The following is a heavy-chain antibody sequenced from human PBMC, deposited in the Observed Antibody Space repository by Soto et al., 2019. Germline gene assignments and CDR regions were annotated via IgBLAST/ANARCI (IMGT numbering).Heavy chain of an antibody. D-gene: IGHD2-21*01. CDR3: ARKVVGSTSRPDYWYFEL. CDR2: ISGGGDAT. J-gene: IGHJ2*01. V-gene: IGHV3-23*01. Sequence: EVQLLESGGDSVQPGGSVRLSCAGSGLTFINYAMNWVRQAPVKGLEWVSTISGGGDATFFADSVRGRFTFSRDNSKNTVTLQMNSLGVDDTAVYYCARKVVGSTSRPDYWYFELWGRGTLVTVSS. CDR1: GLTFINYA.